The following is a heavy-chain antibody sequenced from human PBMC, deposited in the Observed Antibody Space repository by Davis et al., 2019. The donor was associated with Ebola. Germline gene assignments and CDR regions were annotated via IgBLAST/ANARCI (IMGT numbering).Heavy chain of an antibody. V-gene: IGHV3-23*01. CDR1: GFTLSSYA. CDR3: AKDHRTTVTGGGFDY. J-gene: IGHJ4*02. D-gene: IGHD4-17*01. Sequence: PGGSLRLSCAASGFTLSSYAMSWVCQAPGKGLEWVSAISGSGGSTYYADSVKGRFTISRDNSKNTLYLQMNSLRAEDTAVYYCAKDHRTTVTGGGFDYWGQGTLVTVSS. CDR2: ISGSGGST.